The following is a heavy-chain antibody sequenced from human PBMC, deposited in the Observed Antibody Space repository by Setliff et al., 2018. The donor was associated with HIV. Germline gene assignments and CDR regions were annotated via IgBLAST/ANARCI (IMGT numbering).Heavy chain of an antibody. J-gene: IGHJ2*01. CDR1: GGSISSVSYY. CDR3: ARHDGTNCGGDCYLLGYFDL. Sequence: SETLSLTCTVSGGSISSVSYYWSWIRQPAGKGLEWIGHIYTSGSTNYNPSLKSRVTISADTSKNQFSLRLSSVTAADTAVYYCARHDGTNCGGDCYLLGYFDLWGRGTLVTVSS. V-gene: IGHV4-61*09. D-gene: IGHD2-21*02. CDR2: IYTSGST.